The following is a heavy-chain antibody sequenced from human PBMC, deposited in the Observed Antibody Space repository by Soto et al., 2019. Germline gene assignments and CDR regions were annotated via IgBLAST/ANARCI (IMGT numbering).Heavy chain of an antibody. CDR1: YGYIIDRGYH. J-gene: IGHJ5*02. V-gene: IGHV4-31*02. CDR2: IYYSGST. CDR3: VTSVVP. Sequence: VAYGYIIDRGYHRSIINQQPGKGLEWIGYIYYSGSTYYNQSLKSRVTISVDTSKNQHSLKLISVTAADKAENECVTSVVPLGHGTLDTV. D-gene: IGHD2-21*01.